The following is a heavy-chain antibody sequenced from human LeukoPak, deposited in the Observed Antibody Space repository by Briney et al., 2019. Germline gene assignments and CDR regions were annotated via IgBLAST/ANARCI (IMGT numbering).Heavy chain of an antibody. Sequence: GESLKISCKGSGYTFSSYWIGWVRQMPGKGLEWMGIIYPGDSDTRYSPSFQGQVTTSADKSISTAYLQWSSLKASDTAMYYCARQRFGAAAGLWGQGTLVTVSS. CDR1: GYTFSSYW. CDR3: ARQRFGAAAGL. J-gene: IGHJ4*02. CDR2: IYPGDSDT. D-gene: IGHD6-13*01. V-gene: IGHV5-51*01.